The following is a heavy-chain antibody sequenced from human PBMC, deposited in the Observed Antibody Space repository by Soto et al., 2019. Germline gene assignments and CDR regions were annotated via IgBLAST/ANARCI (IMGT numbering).Heavy chain of an antibody. CDR3: ATVRWELHDAFDI. Sequence: QVQLQESGPGLVKPSQTLSLTCTVSGGSISTGGYYWGWTGQHPGRGLEWIGYIYHSGMTFSNPSLQSRVAISIDTSKNKFSLKLSSVTAADTAVYYCATVRWELHDAFDIWGQGTMVSVSS. D-gene: IGHD1-26*01. V-gene: IGHV4-31*03. CDR1: GGSISTGGYY. CDR2: IYHSGMT. J-gene: IGHJ3*02.